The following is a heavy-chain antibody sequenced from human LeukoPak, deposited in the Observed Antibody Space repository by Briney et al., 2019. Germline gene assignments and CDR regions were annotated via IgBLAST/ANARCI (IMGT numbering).Heavy chain of an antibody. CDR2: ISSSSSTI. J-gene: IGHJ5*02. V-gene: IGHV3-48*01. CDR1: GFSFISVW. D-gene: IGHD3-3*01. CDR3: ARDATPNYDFWSGYRVPVWFDP. Sequence: GGSLRLSCVGSGFSFISVWLNWVRQAPGKGLEWVSYISSSSSTIYYADSVKGRFTISRDNAKNSLYLQMNSLRAEDTAVYYCARDATPNYDFWSGYRVPVWFDPWGQGTLVTVSS.